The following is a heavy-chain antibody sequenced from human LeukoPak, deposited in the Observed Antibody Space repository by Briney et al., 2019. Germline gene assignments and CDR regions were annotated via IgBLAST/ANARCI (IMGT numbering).Heavy chain of an antibody. D-gene: IGHD1-1*01. CDR3: ARDRYPSAREFDY. Sequence: GGSLRLSCAASGFTFSSYWMSWVRQAPGKGLEWVANINQDGSEKYYVDSVKGRFTISRDNAKNSLYLQLNSLRGEDTAVYYCARDRYPSAREFDYWGQGTLVTVSS. CDR2: INQDGSEK. CDR1: GFTFSSYW. J-gene: IGHJ4*02. V-gene: IGHV3-7*01.